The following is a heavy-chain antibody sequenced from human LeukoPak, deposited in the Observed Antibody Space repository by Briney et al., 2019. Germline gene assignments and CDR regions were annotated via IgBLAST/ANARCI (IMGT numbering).Heavy chain of an antibody. CDR2: IYYSGST. V-gene: IGHV4-59*01. Sequence: SETLSLTCTVSGGSISSYYWSWIRQPSGKGLEWIGYIYYSGSTNYNPSLKSRVTISVDTSKNQFSLKLSSVTAADTAVYYCARDRPRGAFDIWGQGTMVTVSS. CDR1: GGSISSYY. J-gene: IGHJ3*02. CDR3: ARDRPRGAFDI.